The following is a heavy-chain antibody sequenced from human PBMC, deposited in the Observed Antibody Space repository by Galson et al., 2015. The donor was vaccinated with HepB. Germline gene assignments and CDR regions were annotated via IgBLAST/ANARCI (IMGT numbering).Heavy chain of an antibody. CDR2: ISYTGSYT. V-gene: IGHV3-30-3*01. D-gene: IGHD4-17*01. J-gene: IGHJ2*01. Sequence: SLRLSCAASGFSFNYFPMHWDRQAPGKGLEWVAVISYTGSYTGYADFGRGRFTISRDTSKNALYLQMNSLRVEDTALYYCVRPRGAGTGDYQNWYFDLWGRGTLVTVSS. CDR1: GFSFNYFP. CDR3: VRPRGAGTGDYQNWYFDL.